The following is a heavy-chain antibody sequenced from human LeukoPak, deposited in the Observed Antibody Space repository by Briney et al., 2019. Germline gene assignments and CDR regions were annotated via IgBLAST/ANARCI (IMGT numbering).Heavy chain of an antibody. D-gene: IGHD3-3*01. CDR2: INHSGST. J-gene: IGHJ6*03. CDR3: ARSGGYYDFWSGYEYYYYYYMDV. CDR1: GGSFSGYY. Sequence: PSETLSLTCAVYGGSFSGYYWSWIRQPPGKGLEWIGEINHSGSTNYNPSLKSRVTISVDTSKNQFSLKLSSVTAADTAVYYCARSGGYYDFWSGYEYYYYYYMDVWGKGTTVTVSS. V-gene: IGHV4-34*01.